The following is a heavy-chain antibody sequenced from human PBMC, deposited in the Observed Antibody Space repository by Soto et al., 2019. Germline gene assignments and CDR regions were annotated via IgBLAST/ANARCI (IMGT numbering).Heavy chain of an antibody. Sequence: EVQLVESGGGLVQPGGSLRLSCAASGFTFSSYSMNWVRQAPGKGLEWVSYISSSSSTIYYADSVKGRFTISRDNAKNSLYLQMNSLRAEDTAVYYCERGGGCSGGSCNFDYWGQGTLVTVSS. CDR2: ISSSSSTI. J-gene: IGHJ4*02. CDR1: GFTFSSYS. CDR3: ERGGGCSGGSCNFDY. V-gene: IGHV3-48*01. D-gene: IGHD2-15*01.